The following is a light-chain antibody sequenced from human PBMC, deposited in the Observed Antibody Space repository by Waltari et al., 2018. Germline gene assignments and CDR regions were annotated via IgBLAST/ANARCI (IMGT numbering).Light chain of an antibody. Sequence: DIQMTQSPSSLSASVGDRVTITCQASQDISNYLNWYQQKAGNAPKLLIYDASNLETGVPSRFSGGGSRTHFTFTISSLQPEDIATYYCQHYDNLPPPSYTFGQGTKLEIK. CDR1: QDISNY. CDR3: QHYDNLPPPSYT. J-gene: IGKJ2*01. V-gene: IGKV1-33*01. CDR2: DAS.